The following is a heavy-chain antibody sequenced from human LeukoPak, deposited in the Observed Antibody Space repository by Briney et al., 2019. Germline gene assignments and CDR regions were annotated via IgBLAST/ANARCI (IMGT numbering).Heavy chain of an antibody. CDR3: ARSSYYYGADALDI. D-gene: IGHD3-10*01. V-gene: IGHV4-59*01. Sequence: TSETLSLTCTVSGGSMSSYYWTWIRQPPGKGLEWIGYIYYSGSTNYNPSLKSRVTISVDTSKKQFSLKLSSVTAADTAVYYCARSSYYYGADALDIWGQGTTVTVSS. J-gene: IGHJ3*02. CDR1: GGSMSSYY. CDR2: IYYSGST.